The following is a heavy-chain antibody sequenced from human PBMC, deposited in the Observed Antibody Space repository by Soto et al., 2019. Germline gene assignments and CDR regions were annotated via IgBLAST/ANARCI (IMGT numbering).Heavy chain of an antibody. CDR1: GGSISNFY. CDR2: VYYTGST. V-gene: IGHV4-59*12. J-gene: IGHJ4*02. D-gene: IGHD3-3*01. Sequence: SETLSLTCTVSGGSISNFYWSWIRQPPGKGLEWIGYVYYTGSTSYNPSLKRRVTFSADSSRGQFSLKLSSVTAADTAVYYCARDVGRFLEWSPWSQGTLVTVSS. CDR3: ARDVGRFLEWSP.